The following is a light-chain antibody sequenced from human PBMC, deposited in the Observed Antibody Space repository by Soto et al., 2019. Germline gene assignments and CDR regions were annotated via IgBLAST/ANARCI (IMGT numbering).Light chain of an antibody. CDR2: AAS. Sequence: DIQLTQSPSFLSASVGDRVTITCRASQGISSYLARYQQKPGKAPKLLIYAASTLQSGVPSRFSGSGSGTEFTLTISSLQPEDFATYYCQQLNSYPRLFTFGPGTKVDIK. CDR1: QGISSY. J-gene: IGKJ3*01. V-gene: IGKV1-9*01. CDR3: QQLNSYPRLFT.